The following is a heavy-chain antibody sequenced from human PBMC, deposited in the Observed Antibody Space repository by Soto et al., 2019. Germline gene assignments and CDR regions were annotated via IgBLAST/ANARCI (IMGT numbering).Heavy chain of an antibody. Sequence: QVQLQESGPGVVKPSETLSLSCSVSGGSISKFYWSWIRKTAGKGLEWMGRVYATGTTDYNPSLRSCATRSVAISKKTLSLRLTSVTAADTGVYYCVRDGSKTLRDWFDPWGQGKLVTVSS. CDR1: GGSISKFY. J-gene: IGHJ5*02. V-gene: IGHV4-4*07. CDR3: VRDGSKTLRDWFDP. CDR2: VYATGTT.